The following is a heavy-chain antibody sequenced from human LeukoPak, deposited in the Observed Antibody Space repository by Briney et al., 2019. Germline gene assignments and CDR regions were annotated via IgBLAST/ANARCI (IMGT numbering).Heavy chain of an antibody. CDR2: IIPIFGTA. J-gene: IGHJ5*02. V-gene: IGHV1-69*13. D-gene: IGHD3-22*01. Sequence: SVKVSCKASGGTFSSYAISWVRQAPGQGLEWMGGIIPIFGTANYAQKFQGRVTITADESTSTAYMELSSLRSEDTAVYYCARVDYYDSSGYYPTSDNWFDPWGQGTLVTVSS. CDR3: ARVDYYDSSGYYPTSDNWFDP. CDR1: GGTFSSYA.